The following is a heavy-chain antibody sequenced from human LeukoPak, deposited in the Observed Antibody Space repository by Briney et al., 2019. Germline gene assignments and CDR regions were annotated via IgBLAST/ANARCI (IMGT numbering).Heavy chain of an antibody. D-gene: IGHD7-27*01. Sequence: GGSLRLSCAASGFIFRDYWMTWVRQAPGKGLEWVANIKPDGSERNYVDSVKGRFTISRDNAKNSLYLQMDSLRPEDTAVYYCIRDGLGTSPYDLWGQGALVTVSS. CDR3: IRDGLGTSPYDL. CDR1: GFIFRDYW. V-gene: IGHV3-7*01. CDR2: IKPDGSER. J-gene: IGHJ5*02.